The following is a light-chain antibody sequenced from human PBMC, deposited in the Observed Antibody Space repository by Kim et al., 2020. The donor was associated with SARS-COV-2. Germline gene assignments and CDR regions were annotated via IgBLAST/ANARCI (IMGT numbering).Light chain of an antibody. Sequence: STTVGDRVSITSRASQDISNVVTWFQQKSRKVAKRMIYAASRLQSGVPSTFNDSGSGTEYSLTIISRQPQNFATYYCLLHKRTPFTLGQGTK. CDR1: QDISNV. CDR3: LLHKRTPFT. CDR2: AAS. V-gene: IGKV1-17*03. J-gene: IGKJ2*01.